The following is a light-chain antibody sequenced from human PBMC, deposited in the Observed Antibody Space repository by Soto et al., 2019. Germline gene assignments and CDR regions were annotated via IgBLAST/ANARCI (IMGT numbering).Light chain of an antibody. Sequence: QSVLTQPASVSGSPGQSITISCTGTSSDVGGYDYVSWYQLHPGKAPKLMVFEVSNRPSGVSHRFSGSKSDNTASLTISGLQAEDEADYFCSSYSISTAYLFGTGTKVTVL. CDR3: SSYSISTAYL. J-gene: IGLJ1*01. V-gene: IGLV2-14*01. CDR1: SSDVGGYDY. CDR2: EVS.